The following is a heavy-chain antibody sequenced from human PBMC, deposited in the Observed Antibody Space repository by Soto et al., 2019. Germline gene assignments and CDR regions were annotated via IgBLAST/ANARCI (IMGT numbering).Heavy chain of an antibody. J-gene: IGHJ4*02. CDR3: ARGYTAAPRTSHFDY. Sequence: QVQLVESGGGVVQPGRSLRLSCAASGFTFSSYAMHWVRQAPGKGLEWVAVISYDGTNEFYADSVKGRFTISRDNSKNSLYLQMNSLRAEDTAVYYCARGYTAAPRTSHFDYWGPGPLVTVSS. CDR2: ISYDGTNE. CDR1: GFTFSSYA. D-gene: IGHD1-20*01. V-gene: IGHV3-30-3*01.